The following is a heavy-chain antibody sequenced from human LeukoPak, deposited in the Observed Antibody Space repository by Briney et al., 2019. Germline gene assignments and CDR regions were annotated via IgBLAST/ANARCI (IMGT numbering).Heavy chain of an antibody. V-gene: IGHV4-59*08. CDR1: GGSISSYY. Sequence: PSETLSLTCTVSGGSISSYYWSWIRQPPGKGLEWIGYMYYSGSTYYNPSLKSRATISVDTSKNQLSLKLNSITAADTAIYYCARSNFSSAWDLWGQGTLVTVSS. CDR2: MYYSGST. CDR3: ARSNFSSAWDL. D-gene: IGHD6-25*01. J-gene: IGHJ4*02.